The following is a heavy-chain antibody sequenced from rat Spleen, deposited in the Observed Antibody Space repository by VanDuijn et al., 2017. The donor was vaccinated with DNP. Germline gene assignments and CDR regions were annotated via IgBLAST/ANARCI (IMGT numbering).Heavy chain of an antibody. CDR1: GFSITNNFK. V-gene: IGHV3-3*01. J-gene: IGHJ2*01. D-gene: IGHD5-1*01. Sequence: EVLLQESGPGLVKPSQSLSLTCSVSGFSITNNFKWSWIRKFPGNKLEWMGSVTNAGSTHYNPSLRSRISITTDTSKNQFFLQVNSVDTEDTATYYCAIQLGVFDYWDQGVMVTVSS. CDR2: VTNAGST. CDR3: AIQLGVFDY.